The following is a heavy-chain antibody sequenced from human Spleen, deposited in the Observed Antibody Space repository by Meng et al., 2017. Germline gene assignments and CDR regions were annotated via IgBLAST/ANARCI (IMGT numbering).Heavy chain of an antibody. V-gene: IGHV1-18*01. CDR3: ARDLKPEGIATEYLDY. CDR1: DYTSASYG. J-gene: IGHJ4*02. Sequence: QAQLLQSGAEVKTPGASVWVSCKPSDYTSASYGISWFRQAPGQGLEWMGWFVSNADTYPAQKFQGRVTMTRDTHTSTAYMELRSLTADDTAVYFCARDLKPEGIATEYLDYWGQGTLVTVSS. CDR2: FVSNADT. D-gene: IGHD6-13*01.